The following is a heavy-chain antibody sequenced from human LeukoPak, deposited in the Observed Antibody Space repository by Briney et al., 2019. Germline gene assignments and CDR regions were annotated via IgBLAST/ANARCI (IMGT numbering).Heavy chain of an antibody. J-gene: IGHJ4*02. D-gene: IGHD2-15*01. Sequence: PSETLSLTCAVYGGSSSGYYWSWIRQPPGKGLEWIGEINHSGSTNYNPSLKSRVTISVDTFKNQFSLKLSSVTAADTAVYYCARVQGYCSGGSCYGNDYWGQGTLVTVSS. V-gene: IGHV4-34*01. CDR1: GGSSSGYY. CDR2: INHSGST. CDR3: ARVQGYCSGGSCYGNDY.